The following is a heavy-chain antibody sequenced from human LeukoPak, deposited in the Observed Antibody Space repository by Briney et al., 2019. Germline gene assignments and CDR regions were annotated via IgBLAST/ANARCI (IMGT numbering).Heavy chain of an antibody. Sequence: PSETLSLTCTVSGGSISSYYWSWIRQPPGKGLEWIGSIYHSGSTYYNPSLRSRVTISVDTSKNQFSLKLSSVTAADTAVYYCARGWGPYYYYYYYMDVWGKGTTVTVSS. CDR2: IYHSGST. D-gene: IGHD3-16*01. CDR1: GGSISSYY. V-gene: IGHV4-59*08. CDR3: ARGWGPYYYYYYYMDV. J-gene: IGHJ6*03.